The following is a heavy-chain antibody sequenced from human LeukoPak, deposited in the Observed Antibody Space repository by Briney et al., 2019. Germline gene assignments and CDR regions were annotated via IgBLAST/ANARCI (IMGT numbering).Heavy chain of an antibody. CDR3: ARGGPTYYYDSSGYVDY. V-gene: IGHV3-66*01. CDR1: GFTFGDYA. CDR2: IYSGGST. Sequence: GGSLRLSCTVSGFTFGDYAMSWFRQAPGKGLEWVSVIYSGGSTYYADSVKGRFTISRDNSKNTLYLQMNSLRAEDTAVYYCARGGPTYYYDSSGYVDYWGQGTLVTVSS. J-gene: IGHJ4*02. D-gene: IGHD3-22*01.